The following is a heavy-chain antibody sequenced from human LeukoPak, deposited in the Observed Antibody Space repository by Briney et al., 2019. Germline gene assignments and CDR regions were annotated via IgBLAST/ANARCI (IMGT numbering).Heavy chain of an antibody. CDR2: INPNSGGT. CDR3: ARDPSIAAAGVSCFDY. Sequence: ASVKVSCTASGYTFTGYYMHWVRQAPGQGLEWMGWINPNSGGTNYAQKFQGRVTMTRDTSISTAYMELSSLRSEDTAVYYCARDPSIAAAGVSCFDYWGQGTLVTVSS. J-gene: IGHJ4*02. CDR1: GYTFTGYY. V-gene: IGHV1-2*02. D-gene: IGHD6-13*01.